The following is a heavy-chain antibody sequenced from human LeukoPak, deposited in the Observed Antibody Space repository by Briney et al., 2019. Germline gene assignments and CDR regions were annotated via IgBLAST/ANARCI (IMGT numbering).Heavy chain of an antibody. CDR1: GGSISSYY. J-gene: IGHJ3*02. Sequence: PSETLSLTCTVSGGSISSYYWSWLRQPAGKGLEWIGRIYTSGSTNYNPSLKSRVTMSVDTSKNQFSLKLSSVTAADTAVYYCARDWRGDGYNFQAFDIWGQGTMVTVSS. CDR3: ARDWRGDGYNFQAFDI. CDR2: IYTSGST. D-gene: IGHD5-24*01. V-gene: IGHV4-4*07.